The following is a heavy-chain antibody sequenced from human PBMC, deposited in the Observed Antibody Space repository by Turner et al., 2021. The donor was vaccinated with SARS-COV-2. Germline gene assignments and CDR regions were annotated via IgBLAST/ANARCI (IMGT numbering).Heavy chain of an antibody. CDR3: AEPGQGY. Sequence: QVQLQESGPGLVRPSETLSLTCTVSGGSITSHYRSWIRQPAGKGLVWIGRIFASGETNYSPYFKSRVTLSIDTSKNQLSLKLTSVTAAATAVYYCAEPGQGYWGQGTLVTVSA. CDR1: GGSITSHY. J-gene: IGHJ4*02. CDR2: IFASGET. V-gene: IGHV4-4*07.